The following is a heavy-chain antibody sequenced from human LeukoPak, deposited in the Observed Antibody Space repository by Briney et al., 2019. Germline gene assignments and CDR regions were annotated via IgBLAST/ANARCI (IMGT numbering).Heavy chain of an antibody. D-gene: IGHD3-10*01. CDR3: ARAGGPGYYGSGSYSYRFDP. V-gene: IGHV1-8*01. CDR1: GYTFTSYD. Sequence: ASVKVSCKASGYTFTSYDINWVRQATGQGLEWMGWMNPNSGNTGYAQKFQGRVTMTRNTSISTAYMELSSLRSEVTAVYYCARAGGPGYYGSGSYSYRFDPWGQGTLVTVSS. J-gene: IGHJ5*02. CDR2: MNPNSGNT.